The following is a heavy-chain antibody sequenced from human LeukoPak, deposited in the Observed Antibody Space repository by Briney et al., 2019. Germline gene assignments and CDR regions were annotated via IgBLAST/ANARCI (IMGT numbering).Heavy chain of an antibody. CDR1: GFTFSSYA. V-gene: IGHV3-64*01. J-gene: IGHJ3*02. CDR3: ARVGEGTVTTFHAFDI. D-gene: IGHD1-1*01. CDR2: ISSNGGST. Sequence: PGGSLRLSCAASGFTFSSYAMHWARQAPGKGLEYVSAISSNGGSTYYANSVKGRFTTSRDNSKNTLYLQMGSLRAEDMAVYYCARVGEGTVTTFHAFDIWGQGTMVTVFS.